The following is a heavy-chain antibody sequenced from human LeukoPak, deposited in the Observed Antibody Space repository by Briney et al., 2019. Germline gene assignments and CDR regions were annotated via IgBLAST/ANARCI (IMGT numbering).Heavy chain of an antibody. V-gene: IGHV1-8*01. CDR2: MNPNSGNT. Sequence: GASVKVSCKASGYTFTSYDINWVRQATGQGLEWMGWMNPNSGNTGYAQKFQGRVTMTRNTSISTAYMELSSLRSEDTAVYYCAREAGHSGGSYFDYWGQRTLVTVSS. D-gene: IGHD1-26*01. CDR3: AREAGHSGGSYFDY. J-gene: IGHJ4*02. CDR1: GYTFTSYD.